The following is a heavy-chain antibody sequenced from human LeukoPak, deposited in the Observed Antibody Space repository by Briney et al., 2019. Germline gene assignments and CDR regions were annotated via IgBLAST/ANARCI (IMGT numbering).Heavy chain of an antibody. CDR3: ARDRHSSGWYGAFDI. Sequence: PSGTLSLTCAVSGGSISSSNWWSWVRQPPGKGLEWIGGIYHSGSTNYNPSFKSRVTISVDKSKNQFSLKLSSVTAADTAVYYCARDRHSSGWYGAFDIWGQGTMVTVSS. J-gene: IGHJ3*02. CDR2: IYHSGST. V-gene: IGHV4-4*02. CDR1: GGSISSSNW. D-gene: IGHD6-19*01.